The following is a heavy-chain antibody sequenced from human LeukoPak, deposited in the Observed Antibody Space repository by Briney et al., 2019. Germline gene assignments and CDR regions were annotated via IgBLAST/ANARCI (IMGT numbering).Heavy chain of an antibody. CDR3: ARPLVSSSGSLDAFDI. J-gene: IGHJ3*02. Sequence: GGSLRLSCAASGFTFSSYWMSWVRQVPGKGLEWVANIKQDGSEKYYVDSVKGRFTISRDNSKNALYLQMISLRAEDTALYYCARPLVSSSGSLDAFDIWGQGTMVTISS. D-gene: IGHD3-22*01. CDR2: IKQDGSEK. CDR1: GFTFSSYW. V-gene: IGHV3-7*01.